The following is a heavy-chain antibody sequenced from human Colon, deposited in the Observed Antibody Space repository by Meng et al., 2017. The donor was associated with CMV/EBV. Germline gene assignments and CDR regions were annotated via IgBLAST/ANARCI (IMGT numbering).Heavy chain of an antibody. D-gene: IGHD7-27*01. V-gene: IGHV4/OR15-8*02. CDR3: ARVNWGEGPIGGYYYYYGMDV. J-gene: IGHJ6*02. Sequence: SETLSLTCAVSGASITSGLWWRWVRQTPGKGLEWTGEYSHSGDTRYNPSLQSRVIISLHKTENQFSLELTSVTAADTGVYYCARVNWGEGPIGGYYYYYGMDVWGQGTTVTVSS. CDR1: GASITSGLW. CDR2: YSHSGDT.